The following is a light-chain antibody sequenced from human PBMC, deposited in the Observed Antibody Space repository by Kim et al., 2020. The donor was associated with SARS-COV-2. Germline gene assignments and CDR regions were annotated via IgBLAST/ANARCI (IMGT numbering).Light chain of an antibody. CDR2: DAA. V-gene: IGKV3-11*01. CDR3: QQRNNWPPAVT. Sequence: PGEGAVLPCRASQSIGISLGWYQHKLGQAPRLLIYDAAIRAAGIPDRFSGGGSGTDFTLTSNSLEPEDFAVYYCQQRNNWPPAVTFGGGTKVDIK. J-gene: IGKJ4*01. CDR1: QSIGIS.